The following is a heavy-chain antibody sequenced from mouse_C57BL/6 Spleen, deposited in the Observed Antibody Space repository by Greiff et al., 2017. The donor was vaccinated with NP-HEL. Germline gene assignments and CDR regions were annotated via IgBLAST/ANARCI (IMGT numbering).Heavy chain of an antibody. V-gene: IGHV5-4*01. CDR2: ISDGGSYT. CDR3: ARGIYYYGSSYDYAMDY. J-gene: IGHJ4*01. CDR1: GFTFSSYA. D-gene: IGHD1-1*01. Sequence: EVQLVESGGGLVKPGGSLKLSCAASGFTFSSYAMSWVRQTPEKRLEWVATISDGGSYTYYPDNVKGRFTISRDNAKNNLYLQMSHLKSEDTAMYYCARGIYYYGSSYDYAMDYWGQGTSVTVSS.